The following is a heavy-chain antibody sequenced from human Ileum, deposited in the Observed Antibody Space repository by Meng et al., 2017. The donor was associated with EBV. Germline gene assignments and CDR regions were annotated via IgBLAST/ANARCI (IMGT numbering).Heavy chain of an antibody. D-gene: IGHD4-23*01. CDR1: GGSFKDYY. V-gene: IGHV4-34*01. CDR3: ARYGRCNGNSFYCFDP. Sequence: QMRLHQWGTGLLQPSDTLSPTCAFHGGSFKDYYWTWLRQPPGKGLEWIGEIDQSGYTKFNPSLSSRATISRDTSNNQFSLRLNSVTAADTALYYCARYGRCNGNSFYCFDPWGQGTLVTVSS. J-gene: IGHJ5*02. CDR2: IDQSGYT.